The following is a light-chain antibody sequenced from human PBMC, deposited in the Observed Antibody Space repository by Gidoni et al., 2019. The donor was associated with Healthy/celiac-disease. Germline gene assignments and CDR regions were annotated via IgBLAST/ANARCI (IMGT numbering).Light chain of an antibody. CDR3: QQSYSIPCT. V-gene: IGKV1-39*01. Sequence: QVSRSPSSLSASVGDRVTITCRASQSISSYLNWYQQKPGKAPKLLIYAASSLQSGVPSRFSGSGSGTDFKFNISRLECEDVVTYYCQQSYSIPCTFGGGTKVEIK. CDR2: AAS. CDR1: QSISSY. J-gene: IGKJ4*02.